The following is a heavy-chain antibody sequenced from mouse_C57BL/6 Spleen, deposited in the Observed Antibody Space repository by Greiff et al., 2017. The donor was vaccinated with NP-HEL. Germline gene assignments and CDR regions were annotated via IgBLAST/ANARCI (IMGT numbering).Heavy chain of an antibody. V-gene: IGHV1-81*01. Sequence: VQLLQSGAELARPGASVKLSCKASGYTFTSYGISWVKQRTGQGLEWIGEIYPRSGYTYYNEKFKGKATLTADKSSSTAYMELRSLTSEDAAVYFCARTSGNYEGYWGQGTTLTVSS. J-gene: IGHJ2*01. CDR1: GYTFTSYG. CDR2: IYPRSGYT. D-gene: IGHD2-1*01. CDR3: ARTSGNYEGY.